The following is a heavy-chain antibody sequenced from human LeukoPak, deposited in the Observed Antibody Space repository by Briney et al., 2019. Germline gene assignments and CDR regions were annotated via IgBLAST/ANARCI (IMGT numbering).Heavy chain of an antibody. V-gene: IGHV1-58*02. D-gene: IGHD3-10*01. Sequence: SVKVSCKASGFAFTSSTIQWVRQARGQRLKWIGWIVVGSGNTNYAQKFQERVIITRDMSTTTVYMELSSLRSEDTAVYYCAGTPWFGELTLDYWGQGTLVTVSS. CDR1: GFAFTSST. CDR3: AGTPWFGELTLDY. CDR2: IVVGSGNT. J-gene: IGHJ4*02.